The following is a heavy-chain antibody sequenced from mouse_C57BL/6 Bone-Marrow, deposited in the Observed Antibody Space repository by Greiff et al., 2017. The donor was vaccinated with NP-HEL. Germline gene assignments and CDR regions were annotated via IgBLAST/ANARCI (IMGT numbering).Heavy chain of an antibody. CDR2: INPNNGGT. J-gene: IGHJ4*01. CDR1: GYTFTDYN. Sequence: VQLQQSGPELVKPGASVKMSCKASGYTFTDYNMHWVKQSHGKSLEWIGYINPNNGGTSYDQKFKGKATLTVNKSSSTAYMELRSLTSEDSAVYYCARGGDGPYAMDYWGQGTSVTVSS. CDR3: ARGGDGPYAMDY. V-gene: IGHV1-22*01. D-gene: IGHD2-3*01.